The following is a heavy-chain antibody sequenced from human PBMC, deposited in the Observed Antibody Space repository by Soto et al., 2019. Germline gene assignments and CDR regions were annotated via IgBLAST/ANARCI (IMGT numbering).Heavy chain of an antibody. V-gene: IGHV4-30-2*02. CDR2: IYHSGST. CDR1: GGSISSGGYS. CDR3: AREFVLATANRFDS. Sequence: PSETLSLTCAVSGGSISSGGYSWSWIRQPPGKGLEWIGYIYHSGSTYYNPSLKSRVTISVDRSKNQFSLKLSSVTTADMAVFYCAREFVLATANRFDSWGQGTLVTVSS. D-gene: IGHD2-21*02. J-gene: IGHJ4*02.